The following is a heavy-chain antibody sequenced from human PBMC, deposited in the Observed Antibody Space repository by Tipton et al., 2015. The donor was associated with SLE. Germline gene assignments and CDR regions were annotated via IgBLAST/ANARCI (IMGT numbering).Heavy chain of an antibody. CDR3: ARMGVVSPDD. D-gene: IGHD4-23*01. Sequence: TLFLTCTVSGGSISSHYWSWIRQPPGKGLEWIGYIYYSGSTNYNPSLKSRVTISVDTSKNQFSLKLSSVTAADTAVYYCARMGVVSPDDWGQGTLVTVSS. CDR1: GGSISSHY. V-gene: IGHV4-59*07. CDR2: IYYSGST. J-gene: IGHJ4*02.